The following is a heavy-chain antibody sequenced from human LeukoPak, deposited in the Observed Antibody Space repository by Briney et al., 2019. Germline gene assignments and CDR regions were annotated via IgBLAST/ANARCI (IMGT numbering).Heavy chain of an antibody. CDR2: ISAYTVNT. CDR3: ARRGSSWYEFDY. Sequence: ASVKVSCKASGYTFTSYGISWVRQAPGQGLEWMGWISAYTVNTNYAEQLQGRVTVTTDTSTSTAYMELRSLRSDDTAVYYCARRGSSWYEFDYWGQGTLVTVPS. CDR1: GYTFTSYG. D-gene: IGHD6-13*01. V-gene: IGHV1-18*01. J-gene: IGHJ4*02.